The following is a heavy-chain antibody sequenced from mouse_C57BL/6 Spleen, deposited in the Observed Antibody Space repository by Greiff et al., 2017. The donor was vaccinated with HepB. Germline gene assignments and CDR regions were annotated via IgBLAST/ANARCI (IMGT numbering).Heavy chain of an antibody. CDR1: GYTFTDYE. J-gene: IGHJ2*01. V-gene: IGHV1-15*01. CDR2: IDPETGGT. CDR3: TLKNYFDY. Sequence: VQRVESGAELVRPGASVTLSCKASGYTFTDYEMHWVKQTPVHGLEWIGAIDPETGGTAYNQKFKGKAILTADKSSSTAYMELRSLTSEDSAVYYCTLKNYFDYWGQGTTLTVSS.